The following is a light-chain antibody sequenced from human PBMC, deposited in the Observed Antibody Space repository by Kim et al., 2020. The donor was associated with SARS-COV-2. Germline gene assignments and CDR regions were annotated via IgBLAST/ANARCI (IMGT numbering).Light chain of an antibody. CDR3: QSYDSSSHVV. V-gene: IGLV6-57*03. CDR1: SGRIASNY. J-gene: IGLJ2*01. Sequence: TVAVSCTRSSGRIASNYVQWDQQRPGSAPTTVIYADNQRPSGVPDRFSGSIDSSSNSASLTISGLKTEDEADYYCQSYDSSSHVVFGGGTQLTVL. CDR2: ADN.